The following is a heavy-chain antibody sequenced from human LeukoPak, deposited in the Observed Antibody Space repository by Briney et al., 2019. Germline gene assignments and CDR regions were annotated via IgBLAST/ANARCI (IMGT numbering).Heavy chain of an antibody. J-gene: IGHJ4*02. Sequence: GASVKVSCKTSGYTFIGCDINWVRQAPGQGLEWMGWMKSNSGETHFAQKFQGRLTMTRNTSISTAFMELSSLRSEDTAVYYCARGEYSSSWYPLDYWGQGSLVTVSS. CDR1: GYTFIGCD. CDR3: ARGEYSSSWYPLDY. D-gene: IGHD6-13*01. CDR2: MKSNSGET. V-gene: IGHV1-8*01.